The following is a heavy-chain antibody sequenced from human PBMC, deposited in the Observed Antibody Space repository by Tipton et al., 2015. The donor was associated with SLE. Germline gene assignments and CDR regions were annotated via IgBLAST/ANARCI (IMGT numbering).Heavy chain of an antibody. D-gene: IGHD2/OR15-2a*01. CDR3: AGTQRGGVGVTSFQYFFDF. J-gene: IGHJ4*02. Sequence: GLVKPSETLSLTCTVSGASIRSYCWSWIRQPPGKGLEWIGYVYYSGSTNYNPSLKSRVTISDDTSKNQFSLRLTSVTAADTAVYYCAGTQRGGVGVTSFQYFFDFWGQGSLVTVSS. CDR2: VYYSGST. CDR1: GASIRSYC. V-gene: IGHV4-59*01.